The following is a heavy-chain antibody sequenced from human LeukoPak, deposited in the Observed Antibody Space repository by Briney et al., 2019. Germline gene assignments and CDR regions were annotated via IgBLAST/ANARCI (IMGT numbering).Heavy chain of an antibody. Sequence: SETLSLTCAVYGGSFSGYYWSWIRQPPGKGLEWIGEINHSGSTNYNPSLKSRVTISVDTSKNQFSLKLSSVTAADTAVYYCARPITGTVKAFDIWGQGTMVTVSS. CDR3: ARPITGTVKAFDI. CDR1: GGSFSGYY. D-gene: IGHD1-20*01. J-gene: IGHJ3*02. V-gene: IGHV4-34*01. CDR2: INHSGST.